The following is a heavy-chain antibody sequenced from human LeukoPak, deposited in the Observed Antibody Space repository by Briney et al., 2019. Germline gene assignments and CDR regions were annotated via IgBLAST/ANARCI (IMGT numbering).Heavy chain of an antibody. V-gene: IGHV4-39*07. J-gene: IGHJ4*02. D-gene: IGHD3-22*01. CDR3: ARAGNYYYSSGYYSHFDY. CDR2: IYYSGST. Sequence: KASETLSLTCTVSGGSISSSSYYWGWIRQPPGKGLEWIGSIYYSGSTYYNPSLKSRVTISVDTSKNQFSLKLSSVTAADTAVYYCARAGNYYYSSGYYSHFDYWGQGTLVTVSS. CDR1: GGSISSSSYY.